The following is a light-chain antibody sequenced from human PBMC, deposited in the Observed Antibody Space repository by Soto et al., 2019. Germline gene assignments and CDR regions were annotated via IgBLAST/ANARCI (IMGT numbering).Light chain of an antibody. J-gene: IGKJ1*01. Sequence: DIHITQSPSSLSASVGDRVTITCRASQSISSYLNWYQQKPGKAPKLLIYAASSLQSGVPSRFSGSGSGTDFTLTISSMQPKDFASYNVPPIYSPPCPCAQGTKVDIK. CDR3: PPIYSPPCP. CDR1: QSISSY. CDR2: AAS. V-gene: IGKV1-39*01.